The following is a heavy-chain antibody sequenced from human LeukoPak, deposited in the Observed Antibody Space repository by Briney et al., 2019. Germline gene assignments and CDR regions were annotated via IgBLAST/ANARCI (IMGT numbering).Heavy chain of an antibody. D-gene: IGHD3-22*01. CDR3: ALQRGYYDSSDYYFDY. CDR1: GFTFSSYG. CDR2: IRYDGSNK. V-gene: IGHV3-30*02. Sequence: QPGGSLRLSCAASGFTFSSYGIQWVRQAPGKGLEWVAFIRYDGSNKYYADSVKGRFTISRDNSKNTLYLQMNSLRAEDTAVYYCALQRGYYDSSDYYFDYWGQGTLVTVSS. J-gene: IGHJ4*02.